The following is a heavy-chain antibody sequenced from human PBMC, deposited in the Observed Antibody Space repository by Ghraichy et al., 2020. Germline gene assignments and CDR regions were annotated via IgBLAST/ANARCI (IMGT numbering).Heavy chain of an antibody. V-gene: IGHV3-30*04. D-gene: IGHD6-13*01. Sequence: GGSLRLSCAASGFTFSSYAMHWVRQAPGKGLEWVAVISYDGSNKYYADSVKGRFTISRDNSKNTLYLQMNSLRAEDTAVYYCARDEAAGTFDPWGQGTLVTVSS. CDR3: ARDEAAGTFDP. CDR1: GFTFSSYA. J-gene: IGHJ5*02. CDR2: ISYDGSNK.